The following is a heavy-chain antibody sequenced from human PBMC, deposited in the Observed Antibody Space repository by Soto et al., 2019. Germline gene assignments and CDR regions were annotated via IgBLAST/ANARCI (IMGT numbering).Heavy chain of an antibody. CDR2: IIPIFPTP. D-gene: IGHD1-26*01. CDR1: GGTFGNSG. Sequence: QVQLVQSGAEVKKPGSSVTVSCKASGGTFGNSGISWVRQAPGQGLEWMGGIIPIFPTPDYAQKFQGRVTIPADESTRTAYTELTCLRSEGAASYSCARDKYRPQLGGNYSDGIDVWGQGATVTVSS. V-gene: IGHV1-69*12. CDR3: ARDKYRPQLGGNYSDGIDV. J-gene: IGHJ6*02.